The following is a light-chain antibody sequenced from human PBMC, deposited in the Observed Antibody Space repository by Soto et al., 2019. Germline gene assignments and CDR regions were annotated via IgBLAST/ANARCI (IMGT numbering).Light chain of an antibody. CDR2: EVN. CDR3: CSFAGSSTFWV. V-gene: IGLV2-8*01. J-gene: IGLJ3*02. Sequence: QSALTQPPSASGSPGQSVTISCTGTTGDIGAFNYVSWYQQRPGKAPKLMIFEVNQRPSGVSDRFSGSKSGNTASLTISGLQAGDEADYYCCSFAGSSTFWVFGGGTKVTVL. CDR1: TGDIGAFNY.